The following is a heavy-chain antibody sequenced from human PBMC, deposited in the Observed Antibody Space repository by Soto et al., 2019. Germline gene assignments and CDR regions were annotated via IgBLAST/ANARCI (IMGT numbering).Heavy chain of an antibody. J-gene: IGHJ4*02. CDR3: ASYDPAAATSY. D-gene: IGHD5-12*01. CDR1: GFNFSSYA. CDR2: ISGSGGST. V-gene: IGHV3-23*01. Sequence: PRGSLRLSCAASGFNFSSYAMSWFRQAPGKGLEWVSAISGSGGSTYYADSVKGRFTISRDNSKNTLYLQMNSLRAEDTAVYYCASYDPAAATSYWGQGTLVTVSS.